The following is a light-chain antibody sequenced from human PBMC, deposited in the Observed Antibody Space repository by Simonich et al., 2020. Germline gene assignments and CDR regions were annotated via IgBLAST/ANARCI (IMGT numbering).Light chain of an antibody. V-gene: IGKV3-15*01. CDR1: QSVSSN. J-gene: IGKJ1*01. CDR2: GAS. CDR3: QQYGSSPWT. Sequence: EIVMTQSPATLSVSPGERATLYCRARQSVSSNLAWYQQKPGQAPRLLIYGASTRATGIPVRFSGSGSGTEFTLTISSLQSEDFAVYYCQQYGSSPWTFGQGTKVEIK.